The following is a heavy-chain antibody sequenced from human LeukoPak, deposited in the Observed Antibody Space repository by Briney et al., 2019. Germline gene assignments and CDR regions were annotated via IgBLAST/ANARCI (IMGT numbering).Heavy chain of an antibody. CDR3: ARTTVTSVVWFDP. V-gene: IGHV3-74*01. CDR2: INSDGSST. D-gene: IGHD4-17*01. J-gene: IGHJ5*02. Sequence: GGSLRLSCPASGFTFSSYWMHWLRQAPAKGLVWVSRINSDGSSTSDADSVKGRFTISRDNAKNTLYLQMNSLRAEDTAVYYCARTTVTSVVWFDPWGQGTLVTVSS. CDR1: GFTFSSYW.